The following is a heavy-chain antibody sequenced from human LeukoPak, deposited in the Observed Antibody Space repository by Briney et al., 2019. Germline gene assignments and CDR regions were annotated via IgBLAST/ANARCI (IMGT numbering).Heavy chain of an antibody. Sequence: PGGSLRLSCSGSGFTFSSYWMSWVRQAPGKGLEWVANIKQDGVEQAYVDSVRGRFTISRDNAKNSLYLQMNSLRAEDTAVYYCAKGGGPFWYFDYWGQGTLVTVSS. V-gene: IGHV3-7*03. J-gene: IGHJ4*02. D-gene: IGHD2-15*01. CDR2: IKQDGVEQ. CDR3: AKGGGPFWYFDY. CDR1: GFTFSSYW.